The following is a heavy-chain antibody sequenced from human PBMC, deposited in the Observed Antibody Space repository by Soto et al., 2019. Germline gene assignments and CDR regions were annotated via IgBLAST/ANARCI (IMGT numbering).Heavy chain of an antibody. CDR1: GFTFSSYW. CDR2: TSSNGGST. D-gene: IGHD3-22*01. CDR3: VKEGYYYDSSGYYYGWFDP. J-gene: IGHJ5*02. V-gene: IGHV3-64D*06. Sequence: LRLSCAASGFTFSSYWMHWVRQAPGKGLEYVSATSSNGGSTYYADSVKGRFTISRDNSKNTLYLQMSSLRAEDTAVYYCVKEGYYYDSSGYYYGWFDPWGQGTLVTVSS.